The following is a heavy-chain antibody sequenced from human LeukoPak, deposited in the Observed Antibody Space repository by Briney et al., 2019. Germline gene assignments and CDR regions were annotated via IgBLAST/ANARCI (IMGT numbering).Heavy chain of an antibody. J-gene: IGHJ6*03. CDR1: GDSISTYY. V-gene: IGHV4-59*05. CDR3: ASLPPYYYYYMDV. Sequence: PSETLSLTCTVSGDSISTYYWSWIRQPPGKGLEWIGSIYYSGSTYYNPSLKSRVTISVDTSKNQFSLKLSSVTAADTAVYYCASLPPYYYYYMDVWGKGTTVTISS. CDR2: IYYSGST.